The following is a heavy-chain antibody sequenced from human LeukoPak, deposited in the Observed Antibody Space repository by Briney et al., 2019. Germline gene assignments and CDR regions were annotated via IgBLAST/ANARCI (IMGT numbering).Heavy chain of an antibody. D-gene: IGHD3-22*01. J-gene: IGHJ4*02. V-gene: IGHV3-33*01. CDR3: VREDDSSGSYPDY. CDR1: GFTFSSYG. CDR2: IWYDGSNK. Sequence: GRSLRLSCAASGFTFSSYGMHWVRQAPGKGLEWVAVIWYDGSNKYYADSVKGRFTISRDNSKNTLYLQMNSLRAEDTAVYYCVREDDSSGSYPDYWGQGTLVTVSS.